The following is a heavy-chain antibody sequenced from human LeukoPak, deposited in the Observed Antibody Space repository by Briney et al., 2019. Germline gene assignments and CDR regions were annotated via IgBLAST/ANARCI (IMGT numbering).Heavy chain of an antibody. Sequence: PSETLSLTCAVYGGSFSGYYWSWIRQPPGKGLEWIGEINHSGSTNYNPSLKSRVTISVDTSKNQFSLKLSSVTAADTAVYYCARDEEVTPGTPLSWFDPWGQGTLVTVSS. D-gene: IGHD1-1*01. CDR2: INHSGST. J-gene: IGHJ5*02. CDR3: ARDEEVTPGTPLSWFDP. CDR1: GGSFSGYY. V-gene: IGHV4-34*01.